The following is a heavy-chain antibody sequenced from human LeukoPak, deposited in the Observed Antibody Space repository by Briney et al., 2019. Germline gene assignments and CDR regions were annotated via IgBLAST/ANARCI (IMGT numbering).Heavy chain of an antibody. D-gene: IGHD7-27*01. V-gene: IGHV3-53*01. CDR3: AKVGTGDLSRALDY. CDR1: GFTVSSNY. Sequence: PGGSLRLSCAASGFTVSSNYMSWVRQAPGKGLEWVSVIYSGGSTYYADSVKGRFTISRDNSKNTLYLQMNSLRAEDTAVYYCAKVGTGDLSRALDYWGQGTLVTVSS. J-gene: IGHJ4*02. CDR2: IYSGGST.